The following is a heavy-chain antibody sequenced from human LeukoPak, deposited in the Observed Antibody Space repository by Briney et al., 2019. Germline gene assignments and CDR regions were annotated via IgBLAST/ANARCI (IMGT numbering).Heavy chain of an antibody. J-gene: IGHJ4*02. Sequence: SETLSLTCTVSGYSISSGYYWGWIRQPPGKGLEWIGSLYHSGTSYYNPSLKSRVTISVDTSKNQISLKLSSVTAADTAVYYCARDLILKSHFDYWGQGTLVTVSS. D-gene: IGHD2-15*01. V-gene: IGHV4-38-2*02. CDR1: GYSISSGYY. CDR3: ARDLILKSHFDY. CDR2: LYHSGTS.